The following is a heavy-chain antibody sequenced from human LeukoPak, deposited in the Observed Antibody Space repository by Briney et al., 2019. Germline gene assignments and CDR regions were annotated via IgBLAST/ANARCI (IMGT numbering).Heavy chain of an antibody. CDR3: AEVYCGGGSRYDSRGWFDP. CDR1: GGPISSSSYY. D-gene: IGHD2-15*01. Sequence: SETLSLTCTVSGGPISSSSYYWGWIRQPPGKGLEWIGSIYYSGNTYYNPSLKSRVTISVHSSKNQFSLQLSSVTAADTAVYYCAEVYCGGGSRYDSRGWFDPWGQGTLVTVSS. V-gene: IGHV4-39*07. CDR2: IYYSGNT. J-gene: IGHJ5*02.